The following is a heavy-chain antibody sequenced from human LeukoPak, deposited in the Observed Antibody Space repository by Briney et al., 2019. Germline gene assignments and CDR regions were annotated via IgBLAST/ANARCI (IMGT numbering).Heavy chain of an antibody. D-gene: IGHD3-22*01. V-gene: IGHV3-23*01. CDR1: GFTFSSYA. CDR2: ISGSGGST. J-gene: IGHJ3*02. CDR3: ARTRTAYYYDSSGSDWAFDI. Sequence: GGSLRLSCAASGFTFSSYAMSWVRQAPGKGLEWVSAISGSGGSTYYADSVKGRFTISRDNSKNTLYLQTNSLRAEDTAVYYCARTRTAYYYDSSGSDWAFDIWGQGTMVTVSS.